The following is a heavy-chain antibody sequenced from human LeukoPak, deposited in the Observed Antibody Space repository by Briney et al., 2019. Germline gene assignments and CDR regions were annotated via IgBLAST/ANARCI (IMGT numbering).Heavy chain of an antibody. D-gene: IGHD6-13*01. J-gene: IGHJ5*02. CDR1: GGSISSSSYY. CDR2: IYYSGST. CDR3: ARSGGAAADDWFDP. Sequence: PSDTLSLTCTVSGGSISSSSYYWGWIRQPPAKGLEWTGSIYYSGSTYYNPSLKSRVTISVDTSKNQFSLKLSSVTAADTAVYYCARSGGAAADDWFDPWGQGILVTVSS. V-gene: IGHV4-39*01.